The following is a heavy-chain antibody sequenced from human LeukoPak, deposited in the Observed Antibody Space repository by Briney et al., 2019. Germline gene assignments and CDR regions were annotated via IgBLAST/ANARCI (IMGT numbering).Heavy chain of an antibody. CDR1: GGSFSGYY. CDR2: INHSGST. J-gene: IGHJ4*02. Sequence: SETLSLTCAVYGGSFSGYYWSWIRQPPGKGLEWIGEINHSGSTNYNPSLKSRVTISVDTSKNQFSLKLSSVTAVDTAVYYCARKKDDFWSGYHLTYYFDYWGQGTLVTVSS. V-gene: IGHV4-34*01. D-gene: IGHD3-3*01. CDR3: ARKKDDFWSGYHLTYYFDY.